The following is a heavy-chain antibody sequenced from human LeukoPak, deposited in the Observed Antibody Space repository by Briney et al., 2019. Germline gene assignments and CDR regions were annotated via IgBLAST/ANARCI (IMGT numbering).Heavy chain of an antibody. D-gene: IGHD6-6*01. CDR1: GFTFSSYA. CDR2: ISGSGGNT. Sequence: GGSLRLSCGASGFTFSSYAMNWVRQAPGKGLEWVSVISGSGGNTYYADSVKGRFTVSRDNSKNTLCLQMNSLRAEDTAVYYCAKWLYSSSSSVRHGLDVWGQGTTVTVSS. V-gene: IGHV3-23*01. J-gene: IGHJ6*02. CDR3: AKWLYSSSSSVRHGLDV.